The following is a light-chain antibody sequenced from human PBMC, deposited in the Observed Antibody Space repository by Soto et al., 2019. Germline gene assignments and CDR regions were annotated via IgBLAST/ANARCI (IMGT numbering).Light chain of an antibody. CDR2: DAS. CDR1: QTVTSNY. CDR3: QQRSNWPPWT. Sequence: EIVLTQSPGTLSLSPGERATLSCRASQTVTSNYLAWYQQKPGQAPSLLIYDASNRATGIPARFSGSGSGTDFTLTISSLEPEDFAVYYCQQRSNWPPWTFGQGTKVDIK. V-gene: IGKV3-11*01. J-gene: IGKJ1*01.